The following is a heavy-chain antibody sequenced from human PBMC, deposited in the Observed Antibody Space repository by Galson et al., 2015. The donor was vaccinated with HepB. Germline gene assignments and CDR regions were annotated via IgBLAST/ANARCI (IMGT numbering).Heavy chain of an antibody. J-gene: IGHJ4*02. CDR1: GFTFTSYA. CDR2: TSGSGRST. D-gene: IGHD3-10*01. V-gene: IGHV3-23*01. Sequence: SLRLCCAASGFTFTSYAMNWVRQAPGKGLEWVSATSGSGRSTYHADSVKGRFTISRDNSKNTLYLQMNSLRVEDTTIYYCARVKGYHGSGIGNGCDYWGQGTLVAVSS. CDR3: ARVKGYHGSGIGNGCDY.